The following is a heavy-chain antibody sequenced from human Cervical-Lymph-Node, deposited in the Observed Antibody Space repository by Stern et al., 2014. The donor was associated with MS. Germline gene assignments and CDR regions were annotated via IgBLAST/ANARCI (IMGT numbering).Heavy chain of an antibody. V-gene: IGHV1-18*01. D-gene: IGHD2-8*01. CDR3: ARDPMTYAITDWYFDL. CDR1: GYTFTSYG. Sequence: QVQLVQSGSEVKMPGASVTVSCKASGYTFTSYGISWVRQAPGQGLEWMGWISPYNGNTNSAQRFQARITMTTATSTSTAYMELTNLRSDDTAVYYCARDPMTYAITDWYFDLWGRGTLVTVSS. J-gene: IGHJ2*01. CDR2: ISPYNGNT.